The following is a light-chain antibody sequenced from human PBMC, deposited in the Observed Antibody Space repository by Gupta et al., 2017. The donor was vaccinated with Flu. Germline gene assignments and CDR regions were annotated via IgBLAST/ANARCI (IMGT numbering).Light chain of an antibody. V-gene: IGLV4-69*01. CDR1: SGHSSYA. CDR3: QKWGTAIVV. Sequence: SGHSSYASAWHQQQPEKGPRYLMKLNSDGSHSKGGGIPDRFSGSSSGAERYLTISSLQSEDDADYYCQKWGTAIVVFGGGTKLTVL. CDR2: LNSDGSH. J-gene: IGLJ2*01.